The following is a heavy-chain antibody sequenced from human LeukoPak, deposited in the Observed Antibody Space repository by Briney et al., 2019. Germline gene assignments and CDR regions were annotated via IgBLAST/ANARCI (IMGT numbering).Heavy chain of an antibody. V-gene: IGHV4-59*01. J-gene: IGHJ3*02. Sequence: SETLSLTCTVSGGSISSYYWSWIRQPPGKGLEWIGDIYYSGSTNYNPSLKSRVTISVDTSKNQFSLKLSSVTAADTAVYYCARAKRGGYYDSSGYSRAFDIWGQGTMVTVSS. CDR2: IYYSGST. CDR1: GGSISSYY. CDR3: ARAKRGGYYDSSGYSRAFDI. D-gene: IGHD3-22*01.